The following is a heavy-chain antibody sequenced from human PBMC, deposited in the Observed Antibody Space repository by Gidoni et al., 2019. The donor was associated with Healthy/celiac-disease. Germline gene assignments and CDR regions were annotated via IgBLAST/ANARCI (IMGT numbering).Heavy chain of an antibody. CDR2: ISSSSSYI. CDR1: GFTFSSYS. Sequence: EVQLVESGGGLVKPGGSLSLSCAASGFTFSSYSMNWVRQAPGKGLEWVSSISSSSSYIYYADSVKGRFTISRDNAKNSLYLQMNSLRAEDTAVYYCARDEEGTGWFDPWGQGTLVTVSS. V-gene: IGHV3-21*01. J-gene: IGHJ5*02. CDR3: ARDEEGTGWFDP.